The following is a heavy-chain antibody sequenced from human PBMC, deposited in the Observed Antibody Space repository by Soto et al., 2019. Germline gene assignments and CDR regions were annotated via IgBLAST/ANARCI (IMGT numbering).Heavy chain of an antibody. Sequence: GGSLRLSCAASGFTFSSYWMSWVRQAPGKGLEWVANIKQDGSEKYYVDSVKGRFTISRDNAKNSLYLQMNSLRAEDTAVYYCARDLGADPNWGLVYYMDVWGKGTTVTVSS. V-gene: IGHV3-7*01. D-gene: IGHD7-27*01. CDR1: GFTFSSYW. CDR2: IKQDGSEK. CDR3: ARDLGADPNWGLVYYMDV. J-gene: IGHJ6*03.